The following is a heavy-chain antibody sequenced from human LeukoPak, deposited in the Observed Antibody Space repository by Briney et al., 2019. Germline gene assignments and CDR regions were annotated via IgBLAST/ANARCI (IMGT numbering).Heavy chain of an antibody. D-gene: IGHD6-13*01. J-gene: IGHJ5*02. CDR1: GGSISSGSYY. CDR2: IYTSGST. Sequence: PSQTLSLTCTVSGGSISSGSYYWSWIRQPAGKGLEWIGRIYTSGSTNYNPSLKSRVTISVDTPKNQFSLKLSSVTAADTAVYYCARGYSSSSGWFDPWGQGTLVTVSS. V-gene: IGHV4-61*02. CDR3: ARGYSSSSGWFDP.